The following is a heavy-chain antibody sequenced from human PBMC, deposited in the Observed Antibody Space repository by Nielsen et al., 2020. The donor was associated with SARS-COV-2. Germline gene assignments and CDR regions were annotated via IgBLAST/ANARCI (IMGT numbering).Heavy chain of an antibody. D-gene: IGHD2-15*01. CDR2: IYYSGST. CDR3: ARVSVVADAFDI. Sequence: SETLSLTCTVSDGSITSYYWSWIRQPPGKGLEWIGYIYYSGSTNYNPSLKSRVTISVDTSKNQFSLKLSSVTAADTAVYYCARVSVVADAFDIWGQGTMVTVSS. V-gene: IGHV4-59*01. CDR1: DGSITSYY. J-gene: IGHJ3*02.